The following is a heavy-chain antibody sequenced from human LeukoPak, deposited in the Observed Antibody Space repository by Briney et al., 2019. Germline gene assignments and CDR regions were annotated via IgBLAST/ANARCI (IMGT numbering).Heavy chain of an antibody. Sequence: PGGSLRLSCAASGFTFSDHYMDWVRQAPGKGLEWVGRTRNKANSYTTEYAASVKGRFTISRDDSKNSLYLQMNSLKTEDTAVYYCTRETQYYYGLRAFDHWGQGILVTVSS. D-gene: IGHD3-10*01. CDR2: TRNKANSYTT. CDR3: TRETQYYYGLRAFDH. J-gene: IGHJ4*02. CDR1: GFTFSDHY. V-gene: IGHV3-72*01.